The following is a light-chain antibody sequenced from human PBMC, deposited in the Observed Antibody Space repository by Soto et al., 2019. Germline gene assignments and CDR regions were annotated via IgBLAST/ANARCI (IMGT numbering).Light chain of an antibody. CDR2: SND. V-gene: IGLV1-44*01. CDR1: SSNIGSNA. Sequence: QSVLTQPPSASGTPGQRVTIPVSGSSSNIGSNAVNWYQHLPGTAPKLLIYSNDQRPSGVPDRFSGSKSGTSASLAISGLQSEDEADYYCAAWANSLYGPVFGGGTKLTVL. CDR3: AAWANSLYGPV. J-gene: IGLJ3*02.